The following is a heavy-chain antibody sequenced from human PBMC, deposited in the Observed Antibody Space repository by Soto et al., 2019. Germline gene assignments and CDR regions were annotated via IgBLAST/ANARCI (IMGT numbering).Heavy chain of an antibody. V-gene: IGHV3-7*01. CDR1: XXXLSSYW. J-gene: IGHJ4*02. CDR3: ARLSTSAGRRDLAC. Sequence: EVQLVESGGGLVQPGGSLRLXCAASXXXLSSYWMSWVRQAPGKGLEWVANMNQDGSESDYVGSVKGRFTFTRDNAKNSLYLQMNSLRAEDTAVYYCARLSTSAGRRDLACWGQGTLVTVSS. CDR2: MNQDGSES.